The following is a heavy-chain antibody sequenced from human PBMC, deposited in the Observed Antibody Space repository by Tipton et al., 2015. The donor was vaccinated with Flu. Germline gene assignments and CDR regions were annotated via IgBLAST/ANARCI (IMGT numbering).Heavy chain of an antibody. Sequence: TLSLTCTVSGGSISSGSYYWSWIRQPAGKGLEWIGRIYTSGSTNYNPSLKSRVTISVDTSKNQFSLKLSSVTAADTAVYYCARDGERWLQWGGHAFDIWGQGTMVTVSS. V-gene: IGHV4-61*02. CDR2: IYTSGST. J-gene: IGHJ3*02. D-gene: IGHD5-24*01. CDR1: GGSISSGSYY. CDR3: ARDGERWLQWGGHAFDI.